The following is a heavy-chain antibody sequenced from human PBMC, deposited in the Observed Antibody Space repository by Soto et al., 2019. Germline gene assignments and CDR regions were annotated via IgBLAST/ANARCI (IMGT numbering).Heavy chain of an antibody. J-gene: IGHJ6*02. CDR3: ARDPTIFGVAGQYYYGMDV. CDR2: INPSGGST. CDR1: GYTFTSYY. D-gene: IGHD3-3*01. V-gene: IGHV1-46*01. Sequence: EASVKVSCKASGYTFTSYYMHWVRQAPGQGLEWMGIINPSGGSTSYAQKFQGRVTMTRDTSTSTVYMELSSLRSEDTAVYYCARDPTIFGVAGQYYYGMDVWGQGTTVTVSS.